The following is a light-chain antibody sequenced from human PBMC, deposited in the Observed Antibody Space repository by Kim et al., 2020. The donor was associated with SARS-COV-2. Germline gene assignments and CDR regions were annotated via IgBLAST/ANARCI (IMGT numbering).Light chain of an antibody. CDR2: AAS. CDR1: QGIANY. J-gene: IGKJ4*01. Sequence: ASVGDRVTIPCRASQGIANYLAWYQLKPGRAPKLLMYAASALQSGVPSRFSGSGSGTDFTLTISSLQPEDFATYYCQQLKSFPLTFGGGTKVDIK. CDR3: QQLKSFPLT. V-gene: IGKV1-9*01.